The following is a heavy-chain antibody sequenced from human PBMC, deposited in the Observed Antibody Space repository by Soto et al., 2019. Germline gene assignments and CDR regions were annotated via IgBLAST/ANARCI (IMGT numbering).Heavy chain of an antibody. J-gene: IGHJ4*02. CDR1: GGSIDSTDYS. CDR2: VSHRGTA. Sequence: PSETLSLTCAVSGGSIDSTDYSLTWSRQPPGKGLEWIGYVSHRGTAYSIPSLKGRLTLSMDSSQTQFSLKLTSVTAADSAVYYCARIHWSQSSLDYWGRGILVTVSS. V-gene: IGHV4-30-2*01. CDR3: ARIHWSQSSLDY. D-gene: IGHD6-19*01.